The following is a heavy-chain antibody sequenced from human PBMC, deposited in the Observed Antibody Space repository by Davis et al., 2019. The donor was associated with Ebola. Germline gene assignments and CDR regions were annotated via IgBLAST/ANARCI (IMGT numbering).Heavy chain of an antibody. D-gene: IGHD6-13*01. CDR2: INPSGGST. CDR1: GHTFTGYY. CDR3: ARGSSSWYFDFDY. J-gene: IGHJ4*02. Sequence: AASVKVSCKACGHTFTGYYMHWVRQAPGQGLEWMGIINPSGGSTSYAQKFQGRVTMTRDTSTSTVYMELSSLRSEDTAMYYCARGSSSWYFDFDYWGQGTLVTVSS. V-gene: IGHV1-46*01.